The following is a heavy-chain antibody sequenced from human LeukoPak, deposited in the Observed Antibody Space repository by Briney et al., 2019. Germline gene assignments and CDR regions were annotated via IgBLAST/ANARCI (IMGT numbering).Heavy chain of an antibody. J-gene: IGHJ4*02. CDR2: IYHSGST. V-gene: IGHV4-30-2*01. D-gene: IGHD4-17*01. Sequence: NSSGTLSLTCAVSGGSISSGGYSWSWIRQPPGKGLEWIGYIYHSGSTYYNPSLKSRVTISVDRSKNQFSLKLSSVTAADTAVYYCARGVDGDYVAYYFDYWGQGTLVTVSS. CDR3: ARGVDGDYVAYYFDY. CDR1: GGSISSGGYS.